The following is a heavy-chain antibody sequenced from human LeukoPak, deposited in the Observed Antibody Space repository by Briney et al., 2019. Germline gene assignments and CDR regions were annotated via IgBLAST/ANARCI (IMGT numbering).Heavy chain of an antibody. Sequence: PETLSLTCTVSGGSISSSNYYWGWIRQPPGKGLEGIGSIYYSGSTYYNPSLKSRVTISVDTSKNQFSLKLSSVTAADTAVYYCARLGYYGSGSLVDYFDYWCQGTLVTVSS. CDR1: GGSISSSNYY. V-gene: IGHV4-39*01. J-gene: IGHJ4*02. CDR3: ARLGYYGSGSLVDYFDY. CDR2: IYYSGST. D-gene: IGHD3-10*01.